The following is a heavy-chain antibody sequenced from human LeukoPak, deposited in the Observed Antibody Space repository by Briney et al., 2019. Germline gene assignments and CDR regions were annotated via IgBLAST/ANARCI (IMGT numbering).Heavy chain of an antibody. V-gene: IGHV1-24*01. CDR1: GYTLTELS. Sequence: ASVKVSCKVSGYTLTELSMHWVRQAPGKGLEWMGGFDPEDGETIYAQKFQGRVTMTEDTSTDTAYVELSSLRSEDTAVYYCATGYCSSTSCYYYFDYWGQGTLVTVSS. CDR3: ATGYCSSTSCYYYFDY. CDR2: FDPEDGET. D-gene: IGHD2-2*01. J-gene: IGHJ4*02.